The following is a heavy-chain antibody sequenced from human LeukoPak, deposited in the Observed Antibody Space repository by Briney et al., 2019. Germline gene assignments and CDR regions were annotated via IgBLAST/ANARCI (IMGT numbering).Heavy chain of an antibody. J-gene: IGHJ5*02. Sequence: SDTLSLTCSVSVRSMSRCHWSWFRQPTGKGLEGIGHFYYNEKSKYNPSLTGRVTSSVDKTTNQFSLNMNSVTAADTAVYYGARHKYDYDTFTGYYTIWWCAPGGPGPRVIVSS. CDR1: VRSMSRCH. V-gene: IGHV4-59*08. CDR2: FYYNEKS. D-gene: IGHD3-9*01. CDR3: ARHKYDYDTFTGYYTIWWCAP.